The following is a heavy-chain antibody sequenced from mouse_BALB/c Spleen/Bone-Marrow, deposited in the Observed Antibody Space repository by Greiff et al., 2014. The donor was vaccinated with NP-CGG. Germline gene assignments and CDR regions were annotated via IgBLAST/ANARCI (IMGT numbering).Heavy chain of an antibody. D-gene: IGHD2-3*01. Sequence: EVMLVESGGGLVKPGGSLKLSCAASGFAFSTYDMSWVRQTPEKRLEWVATISSGGSYTYYPDSVKGRFTVSRDNVRNTLYLQMNSLRSEDTALYYCARRDGYPHWYFDVWGAGTTVTVSS. CDR3: ARRDGYPHWYFDV. CDR2: ISSGGSYT. CDR1: GFAFSTYD. J-gene: IGHJ1*01. V-gene: IGHV5-9*02.